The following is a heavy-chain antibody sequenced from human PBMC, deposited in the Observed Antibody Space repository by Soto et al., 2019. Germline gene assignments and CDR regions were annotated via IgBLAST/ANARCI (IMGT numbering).Heavy chain of an antibody. CDR1: GGTFSSYA. J-gene: IGHJ5*02. Sequence: SVKVSCKASGGTFSSYAISWVRQAPGQGLEWMGGIIPIFGTANYAQMFQGRVTITADESTSTAYMELSSLRSEDTAVYYCARYSHYDILTGYYSWFDPWGQGTLVTVSS. D-gene: IGHD3-9*01. V-gene: IGHV1-69*13. CDR3: ARYSHYDILTGYYSWFDP. CDR2: IIPIFGTA.